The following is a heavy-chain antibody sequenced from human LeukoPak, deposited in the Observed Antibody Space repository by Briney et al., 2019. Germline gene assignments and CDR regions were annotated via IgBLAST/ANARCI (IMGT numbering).Heavy chain of an antibody. D-gene: IGHD6-19*01. CDR1: GYTFTGYY. V-gene: IGHV1-2*04. CDR2: INPNSGGT. CDR3: ACIAVAGTDFDY. J-gene: IGHJ4*02. Sequence: ASVKVSCKASGYTFTGYYMHWVRQAPGQGLEWMGWINPNSGGTNYAQKFQGWVTMTRDTSISTAYMELSRLRSDDTAVYYCACIAVAGTDFDYWGQGTLVTVSS.